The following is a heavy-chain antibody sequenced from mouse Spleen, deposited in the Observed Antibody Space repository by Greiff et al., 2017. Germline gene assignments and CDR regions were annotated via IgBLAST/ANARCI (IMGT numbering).Heavy chain of an antibody. J-gene: IGHJ1*01. D-gene: IGHD1-2*01. Sequence: DVMLVESGGGLVKPGGSLKLSCAASGFTFSDYGMHWVRQAPEKGLEWVAYISSGSSTIYYADTVKGRFTISRDNAKNTLFLQMTSLRSEDTAMYYCARSGYYGYYWYFDVWGAGTTVTVSS. CDR3: ARSGYYGYYWYFDV. V-gene: IGHV5-17*01. CDR1: GFTFSDYG. CDR2: ISSGSSTI.